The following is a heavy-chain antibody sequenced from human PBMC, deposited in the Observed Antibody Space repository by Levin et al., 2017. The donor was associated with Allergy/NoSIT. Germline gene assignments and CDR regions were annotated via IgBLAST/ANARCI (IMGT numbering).Heavy chain of an antibody. J-gene: IGHJ4*02. V-gene: IGHV3-23*01. Sequence: GGSLRLSCAASGFIFSTYAISWVRQAPGKGLEWISAISASGGNTYYTGSVKGRFTISRDNSKNTLYLQMNSLRVEDTAIYYCGRDTPGSPPGPAIDDWGRGALVTVS. CDR3: GRDTPGSPPGPAIDD. CDR2: ISASGGNT. CDR1: GFIFSTYA. D-gene: IGHD3-10*01.